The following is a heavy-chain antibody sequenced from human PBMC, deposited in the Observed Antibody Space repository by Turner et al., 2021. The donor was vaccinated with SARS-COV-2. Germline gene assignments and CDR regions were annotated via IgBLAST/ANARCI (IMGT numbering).Heavy chain of an antibody. V-gene: IGHV1-69*02. J-gene: IGHJ4*02. D-gene: IGHD2-21*01. Sequence: QVQLVQSGAEVKKPGSSVKVSCTASGGNFKNYGFNWVRQAPGQGLEWMVRIIPVLDMSEYEQKFQGRVTIIADKSTYYCAIEVIMRGNGYGDQTYYFDYWGQGTLVIVSS. CDR2: IIPVLDMS. CDR1: GGNFKNYG. CDR3: FDY.